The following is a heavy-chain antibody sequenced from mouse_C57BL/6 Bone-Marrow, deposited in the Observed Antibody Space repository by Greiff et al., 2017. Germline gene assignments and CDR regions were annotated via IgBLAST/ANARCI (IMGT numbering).Heavy chain of an antibody. D-gene: IGHD1-1*01. CDR2: IDPETGGT. J-gene: IGHJ2*01. CDR3: TGVNTTVAPYYFDY. CDR1: GYTFTDYE. V-gene: IGHV1-15*01. Sequence: QVQLQQSGAELVRPGASVTLSCKASGYTFTDYELHWVKQTPVHGLEWIGAIDPETGGTAYNQKFKGKAILTVAKSSSTAYMELRSLTSADSADYYCTGVNTTVAPYYFDYWGQGTTLTVSS.